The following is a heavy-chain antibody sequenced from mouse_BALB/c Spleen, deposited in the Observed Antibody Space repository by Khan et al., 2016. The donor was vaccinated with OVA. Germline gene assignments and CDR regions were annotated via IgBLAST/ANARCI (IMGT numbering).Heavy chain of an antibody. CDR3: ARSTYRYAFVY. J-gene: IGHJ3*01. CDR2: IIYTGYT. D-gene: IGHD2-14*01. CDR1: GDSITSGY. Sequence: EVQLQESGPSLVKPSQTLSLTCSVTGDSITSGYWNWIRKFPGTKLEYMGYIIYTGYTYYNPSLKSRISITRHTSKNQYYLQLNSVTDDDTATYYCARSTYRYAFVYWGQGTLVTVSA. V-gene: IGHV3-8*02.